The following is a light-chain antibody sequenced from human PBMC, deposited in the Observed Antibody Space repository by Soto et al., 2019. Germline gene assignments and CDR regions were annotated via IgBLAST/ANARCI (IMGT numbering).Light chain of an antibody. V-gene: IGKV1-5*03. CDR1: QTTSSW. Sequence: DIGMTQYPATLSGSVGERVTITCWASQTTSSWLAWYQQKKGKAPKLLIYKASTLKSGVPSRSRGSGYGTEVTLTISSLQTDDFETYYCQHYNSYSEAFGQGTQVDIK. CDR3: QHYNSYSEA. CDR2: KAS. J-gene: IGKJ1*01.